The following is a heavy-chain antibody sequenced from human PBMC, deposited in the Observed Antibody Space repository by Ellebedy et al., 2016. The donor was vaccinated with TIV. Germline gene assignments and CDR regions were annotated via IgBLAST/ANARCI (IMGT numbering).Heavy chain of an antibody. Sequence: GGSLRLSXAASAFTFANYAMSWVRLSPGKGLEWVPAISGPGDSTYYADSVRGRFTISRDNSRNTLYLQLNSLRAEDTAVYYCAKEKPQTAVAGRYFDYWGQGALVTVSS. D-gene: IGHD6-19*01. CDR2: ISGPGDST. V-gene: IGHV3-23*01. CDR3: AKEKPQTAVAGRYFDY. CDR1: AFTFANYA. J-gene: IGHJ4*02.